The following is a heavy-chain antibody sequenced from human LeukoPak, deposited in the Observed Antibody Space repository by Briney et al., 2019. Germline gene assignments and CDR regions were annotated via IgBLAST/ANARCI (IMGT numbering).Heavy chain of an antibody. D-gene: IGHD6-19*01. V-gene: IGHV1-46*01. J-gene: IGHJ4*02. CDR2: INPSDGST. CDR3: TRVVVDSSGWYHFDY. Sequence: ASVKVSCKASGYTFTTYYMHWVRQAPGQGLEWMAKINPSDGSTNYAQKFQGRVTMTRDTSTSTVYMELSSLRPEDTAVYYCTRVVVDSSGWYHFDYWGQGTLVTVSS. CDR1: GYTFTTYY.